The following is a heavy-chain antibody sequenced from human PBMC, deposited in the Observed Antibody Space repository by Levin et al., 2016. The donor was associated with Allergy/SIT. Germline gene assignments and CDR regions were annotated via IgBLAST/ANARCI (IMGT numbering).Heavy chain of an antibody. Sequence: ASVKVSCKASGYTFTSYGISWVRQAPGQGLEWMGWISAYNGNTNYAQKLQGRVTMTTDTSTSTAYMELRSLRSDDTAVYYCARYIYAIGGLELLRVGSLDYWGQGTLVTVSS. CDR3: ARYIYAIGGLELLRVGSLDY. J-gene: IGHJ4*02. D-gene: IGHD2-15*01. CDR2: ISAYNGNT. V-gene: IGHV1-18*01. CDR1: GYTFTSYG.